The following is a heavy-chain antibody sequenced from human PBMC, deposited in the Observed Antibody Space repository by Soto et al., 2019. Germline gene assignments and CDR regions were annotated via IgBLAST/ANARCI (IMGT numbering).Heavy chain of an antibody. J-gene: IGHJ5*02. CDR1: GGSISSGGYS. CDR2: IYHSGST. Sequence: SETLSLTCAVSGGSISSGGYSWSWIRQPPGKGLEWIGYIYHSGSTYYNPSLKSRVTISVDRSKNQFSLKLSSVTAADTAVYYCARGRGYLPLDPWGQGTLVTVSS. CDR3: ARGRGYLPLDP. D-gene: IGHD1-1*01. V-gene: IGHV4-30-2*01.